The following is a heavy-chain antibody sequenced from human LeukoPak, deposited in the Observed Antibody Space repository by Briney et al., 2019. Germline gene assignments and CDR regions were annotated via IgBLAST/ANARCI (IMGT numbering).Heavy chain of an antibody. CDR1: GGSFSGYY. CDR3: AGVIAARLFYYYGMDV. Sequence: PSETLSLTCAVYGGSFSGYYWSWIRQPPGKGLEWIGEINHSGSTNYNPSLKSRVTISVDTSKNQFSLKLSSVTAADTAVYYCAGVIAARLFYYYGMDVWGQGTTVTVSS. D-gene: IGHD6-6*01. J-gene: IGHJ6*02. V-gene: IGHV4-34*01. CDR2: INHSGST.